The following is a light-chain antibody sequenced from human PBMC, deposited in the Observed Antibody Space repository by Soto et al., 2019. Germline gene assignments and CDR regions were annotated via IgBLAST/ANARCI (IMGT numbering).Light chain of an antibody. V-gene: IGKV3-20*01. CDR1: QSVSSSY. Sequence: EIVLTQSPGTLSLSPGEIATLSCRASQSVSSSYLAWYQQKPGQAPRLLIYGPSARATGIPDRFSGSGSGTDFTLTISRLEPEDFAVYYCQQYGSSPLYTFGQGTKLEIK. CDR2: GPS. J-gene: IGKJ2*01. CDR3: QQYGSSPLYT.